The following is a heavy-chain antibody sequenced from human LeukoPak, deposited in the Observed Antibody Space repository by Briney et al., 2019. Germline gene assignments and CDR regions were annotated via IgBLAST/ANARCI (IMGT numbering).Heavy chain of an antibody. V-gene: IGHV5-51*01. CDR3: ARQTAMGRSGDY. CDR1: GYSFTSYW. Sequence: ESLKISCKASGYSFTSYWIGWVRQMPGKGLEWMGIIDPSDSETRYTPSFQGQVTISVDKSPTTADLQWNSLKASDTAMYYCARQTAMGRSGDYWGQGALVTVSS. CDR2: IDPSDSET. J-gene: IGHJ4*02. D-gene: IGHD5-18*01.